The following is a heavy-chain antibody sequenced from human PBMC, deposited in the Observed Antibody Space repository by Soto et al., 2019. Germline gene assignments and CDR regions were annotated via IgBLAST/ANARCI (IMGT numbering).Heavy chain of an antibody. Sequence: PGGSLRLSCAASGFTFRNPWMSWVRQAPGKGLEWVGRIKGEADGGTTDYAAPVKGRITISRDHSKDTLYLQMNSLKTEDTAVYYCTTGLSTGYYNFDYWGQGT. CDR1: GFTFRNPW. CDR2: IKGEADGGTT. CDR3: TTGLSTGYYNFDY. J-gene: IGHJ4*02. V-gene: IGHV3-15*01. D-gene: IGHD3-22*01.